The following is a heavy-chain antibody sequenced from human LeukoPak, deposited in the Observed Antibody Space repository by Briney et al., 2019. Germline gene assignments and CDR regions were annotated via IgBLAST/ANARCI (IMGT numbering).Heavy chain of an antibody. J-gene: IGHJ6*03. CDR2: ISTVSTYT. CDR3: ARDGSGFYYYYYMDV. D-gene: IGHD6-25*01. Sequence: GGSLRLSCAASGFTFTDYSMTWVRQAPGKGLEWVASISTVSTYTFYSDSVKGRASITRDNAKNMLYLQMSSLSADDTAVYYFARDGSGFYYYYYMDVWGRGTTVTVS. V-gene: IGHV3-21*06. CDR1: GFTFTDYS.